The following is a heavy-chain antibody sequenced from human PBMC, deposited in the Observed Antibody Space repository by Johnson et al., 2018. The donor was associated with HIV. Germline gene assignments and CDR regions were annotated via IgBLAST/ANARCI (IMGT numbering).Heavy chain of an antibody. CDR2: ISYDGSDK. CDR1: GFTFSTYA. V-gene: IGHV3-30*04. D-gene: IGHD3-16*01. Sequence: QVQLVESGGGVVRPGGSLRLSCAASGFTFSTYAMHWVRQTPGKGLEWVAIISYDGSDKYYAASVKGRFTISRDSSKNTLYLQMNTLRADDTAVYYCARGSRYTHDNDDVYLLQAFDIWGQGTMVTVSS. J-gene: IGHJ3*02. CDR3: ARGSRYTHDNDDVYLLQAFDI.